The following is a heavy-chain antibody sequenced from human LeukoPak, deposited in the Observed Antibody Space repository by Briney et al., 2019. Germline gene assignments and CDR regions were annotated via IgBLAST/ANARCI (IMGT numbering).Heavy chain of an antibody. CDR2: IWYDGSNK. Sequence: PGGSLRLSCAASGFTFSSYGMHWVRQAPGKGLEWVAVIWYDGSNKYYADSVKGRFTISRDNSKNTLYLQMNSLRVGDTAVYYCARHSDSPNYPDTDSFDLWGQGTTVTVSS. CDR1: GFTFSSYG. V-gene: IGHV3-33*01. J-gene: IGHJ3*01. CDR3: ARHSDSPNYPDTDSFDL. D-gene: IGHD3-22*01.